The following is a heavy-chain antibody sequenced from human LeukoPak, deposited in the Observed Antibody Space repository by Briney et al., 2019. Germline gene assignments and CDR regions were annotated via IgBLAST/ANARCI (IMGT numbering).Heavy chain of an antibody. CDR1: GGSISSYY. J-gene: IGHJ3*02. CDR3: ARETTESAFDI. V-gene: IGHV4-59*01. D-gene: IGHD4-17*01. Sequence: TSETLSLTCTVSGGSISSYYGSWIRQPPGKGLEWIGYIYYSGSTNYNPSLKSRVTISVDTSKNQFSLKLSSVTAADTAVYYCARETTESAFDIWGQGTMVTVSS. CDR2: IYYSGST.